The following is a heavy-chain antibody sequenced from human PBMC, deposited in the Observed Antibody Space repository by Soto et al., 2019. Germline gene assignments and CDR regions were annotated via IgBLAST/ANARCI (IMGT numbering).Heavy chain of an antibody. D-gene: IGHD1-26*01. J-gene: IGHJ4*02. CDR2: ISYDGSNK. V-gene: IGHV3-30-3*01. Sequence: AGGSLRLSCAASGFTFSSYAMHWVRQAPGKGLEWVAVISYDGSNKYYADSVKGRFTISRDNSKNTLYLQMNSLRAEDTAVYYCARDREVGATLPFDYWGQGTLVTVSS. CDR1: GFTFSSYA. CDR3: ARDREVGATLPFDY.